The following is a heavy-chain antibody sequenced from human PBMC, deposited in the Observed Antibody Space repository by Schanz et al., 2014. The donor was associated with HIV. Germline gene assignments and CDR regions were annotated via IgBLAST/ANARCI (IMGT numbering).Heavy chain of an antibody. CDR2: LSYDGINK. Sequence: QVQLVESGGSVVQPGRSLRLSCAASGFTFSTYVMHWVRQAPGKGLEWVAVLSYDGINKYFADSVKGRFTISRDNSKNTLYLQVKSLRAEDTAVYYCAKDANYYDTKYRGKGNYYHYYGMDVWGQGTTVTVSS. V-gene: IGHV3-30*18. J-gene: IGHJ6*02. CDR1: GFTFSTYV. D-gene: IGHD3-22*01. CDR3: AKDANYYDTKYRGKGNYYHYYGMDV.